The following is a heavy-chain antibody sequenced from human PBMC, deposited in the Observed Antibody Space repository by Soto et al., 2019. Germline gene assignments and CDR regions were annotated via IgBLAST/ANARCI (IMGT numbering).Heavy chain of an antibody. D-gene: IGHD3-10*01. CDR2: INPSGGST. J-gene: IGHJ3*02. Sequence: ASVKVSCKXSGYTFTSYYMHWVRQAPGQGLEWMGIINPSGGSTSYAQEFQGRVTMTRDTSTSTVYVELSSLRSEDTAVHYCARDRVLLGAFDIWGQGTMVTVSS. V-gene: IGHV1-46*01. CDR3: ARDRVLLGAFDI. CDR1: GYTFTSYY.